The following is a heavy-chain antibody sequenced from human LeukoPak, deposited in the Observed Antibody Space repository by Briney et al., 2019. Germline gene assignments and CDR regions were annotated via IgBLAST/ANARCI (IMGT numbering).Heavy chain of an antibody. CDR2: IDWDDDK. J-gene: IGHJ4*02. CDR3: ARILAGPDYFDY. V-gene: IGHV2-70*11. CDR1: GDSISSGAYY. Sequence: QTLSLTCTVSGDSISSGAYYWSWIRQPPGKALEWLARIDWDDDKYYSTSLKTRLTISKDTSKNQVVLTMTNMDPVDTATYYCARILAGPDYFDYWGQGTLVTVSS.